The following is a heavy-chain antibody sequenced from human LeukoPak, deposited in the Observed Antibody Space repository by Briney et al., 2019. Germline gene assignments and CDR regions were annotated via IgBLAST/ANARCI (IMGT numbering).Heavy chain of an antibody. V-gene: IGHV3-23*01. CDR3: ARSPHYSSRWYHY. CDR1: GFTFSNYA. D-gene: IGHD6-13*01. CDR2: ISGSGGSK. Sequence: LPGGSLRLSCAASGFTFSNYAMTWVRQAPGKGLEWVSVISGSGGSKYYAESVKGRFTISRDNSKNTLYLQMNSLRAEDTAVYYCARSPHYSSRWYHYWGQGTLVTVSS. J-gene: IGHJ4*02.